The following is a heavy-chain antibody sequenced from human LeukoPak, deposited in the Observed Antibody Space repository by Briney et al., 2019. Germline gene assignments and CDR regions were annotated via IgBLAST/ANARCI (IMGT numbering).Heavy chain of an antibody. CDR2: AYYRSKWYS. CDR1: GDSVSSNSAA. CDR3: ARDYSGDPFDY. J-gene: IGHJ4*02. D-gene: IGHD2-15*01. V-gene: IGHV6-1*01. Sequence: SQTLSLTCAISGDSVSSNSAAWNWTRQSPSRGLEWLGRAYYRSKWYSDYEVSVKGRVTINPDTSKNQISLQLNSVTPEDTGVYYCARDYSGDPFDYWGQGTLVTVSS.